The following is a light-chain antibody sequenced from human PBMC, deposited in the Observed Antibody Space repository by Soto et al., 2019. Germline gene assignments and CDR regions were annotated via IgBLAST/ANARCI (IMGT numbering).Light chain of an antibody. J-gene: IGKJ1*01. Sequence: DIVMSQSPDSLTVSLGERATINCKSSRSVLYNANNKNYLAWYQQKPGQPPKLLIFWASTRDSGVPDRFSGSGSGTDFTLTISSLQAEDVAVYYCQQYYATPRTFGQGTKVDIK. CDR1: RSVLYNANNKNY. CDR3: QQYYATPRT. CDR2: WAS. V-gene: IGKV4-1*01.